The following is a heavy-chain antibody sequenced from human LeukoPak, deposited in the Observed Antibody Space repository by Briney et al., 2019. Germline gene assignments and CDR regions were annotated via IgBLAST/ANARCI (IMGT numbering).Heavy chain of an antibody. J-gene: IGHJ3*02. Sequence: SATLSLTCSVAGASISGYYWSWSRQPPGKGLEGTGEINHSGSTNYNPSLKSRVTISVDTSKNQFSLKLSSVTAADTAVYYCARVPSYDILTGYYTGDAFDIWGQGTMVTVSS. D-gene: IGHD3-9*01. CDR1: GASISGYY. CDR3: ARVPSYDILTGYYTGDAFDI. V-gene: IGHV4-34*01. CDR2: INHSGST.